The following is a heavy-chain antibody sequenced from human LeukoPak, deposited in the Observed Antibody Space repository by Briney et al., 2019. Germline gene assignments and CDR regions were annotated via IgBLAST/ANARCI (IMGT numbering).Heavy chain of an antibody. CDR3: AKDTTFYY. J-gene: IGHJ4*02. CDR2: ISYDGSNK. CDR1: GFTFSSYG. V-gene: IGHV3-30*18. D-gene: IGHD1-26*01. Sequence: PGRSLRLSCAASGFTFSSYGMHWVRQAPGKGLEWVAVISYDGSNKYYADSVKGRFTISRDNSKNTLYLQMNGLRAEDTAVYYCAKDTTFYYWGQGTLVTVSS.